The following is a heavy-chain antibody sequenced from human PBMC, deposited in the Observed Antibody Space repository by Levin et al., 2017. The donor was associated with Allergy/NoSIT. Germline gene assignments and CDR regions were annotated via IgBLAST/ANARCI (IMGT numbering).Heavy chain of an antibody. Sequence: GGSLRLSCAVCEFIFRSYDMSWVRQAPVKGLEWVSVISVSTAATYYADSVKDRFTISRDSSTNTLYLQMKGLRAEDTALYYCASGGGSDDFWGQGALVTVSS. CDR3: ASGGGSDDF. D-gene: IGHD3-10*01. J-gene: IGHJ4*02. CDR1: EFIFRSYD. CDR2: ISVSTAAT. V-gene: IGHV3-23*01.